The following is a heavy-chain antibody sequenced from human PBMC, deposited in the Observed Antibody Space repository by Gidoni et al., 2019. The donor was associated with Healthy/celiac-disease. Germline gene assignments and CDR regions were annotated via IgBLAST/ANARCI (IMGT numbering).Heavy chain of an antibody. J-gene: IGHJ4*02. CDR2: ISGSGGST. Sequence: EVQLLESGRGLLQPGGSLRLSCAASGFTFSSYAMRWVRQAPAKGLEWVSAISGSGGSTYYADSVKGRFTISRDNSKNTLYLQMNSLRAEDTAVYYCAKDLALVTEFDYWGQGTLVTVSS. CDR3: AKDLALVTEFDY. D-gene: IGHD3-9*01. CDR1: GFTFSSYA. V-gene: IGHV3-23*01.